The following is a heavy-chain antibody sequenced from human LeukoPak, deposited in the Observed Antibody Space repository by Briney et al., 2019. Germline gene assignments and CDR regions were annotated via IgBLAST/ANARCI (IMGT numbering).Heavy chain of an antibody. D-gene: IGHD1-26*01. Sequence: GGSLRLSCAASGFTFSSYSMNWVRQAPGKGLEWVSSITTSSSYIYYADSVKGRFTISRDNAKNSLYLHMNSLRAEDTAVYYCARYRFVVGATDSFDIWGQGTMVTVSS. V-gene: IGHV3-21*01. J-gene: IGHJ3*02. CDR3: ARYRFVVGATDSFDI. CDR2: ITTSSSYI. CDR1: GFTFSSYS.